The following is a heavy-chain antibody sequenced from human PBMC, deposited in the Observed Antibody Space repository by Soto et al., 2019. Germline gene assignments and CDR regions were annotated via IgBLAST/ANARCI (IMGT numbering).Heavy chain of an antibody. V-gene: IGHV3-30*18. J-gene: IGHJ6*02. Sequence: QVQLVESGGGVVQPGTSLSLPCAASGFTFSSFGMHWVRQAPGKGLEWVAFISYDGSNKYYVDSVKGRFTISRDNSKNTLYLQMNSLRGDDSAVYYCAKDRRDVVAVAATQYYYDMDIWGQGTTVTVSS. D-gene: IGHD2-15*01. CDR3: AKDRRDVVAVAATQYYYDMDI. CDR2: ISYDGSNK. CDR1: GFTFSSFG.